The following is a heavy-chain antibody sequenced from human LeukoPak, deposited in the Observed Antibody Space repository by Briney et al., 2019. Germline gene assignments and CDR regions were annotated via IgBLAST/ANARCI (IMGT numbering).Heavy chain of an antibody. CDR3: AREPTYYDFWSGYYTYGMDV. V-gene: IGHV4-59*01. J-gene: IGHJ6*02. CDR1: GGSISSYY. CDR2: IYYSGST. Sequence: SETLSLTCTVSGGSISSYYWSWIRQPPGTGLEWIGYIYYSGSTNYNPSLRSRVTISVDTSKIQFSLKLSSVTAADTAVYYCAREPTYYDFWSGYYTYGMDVWGQGTTVTVSS. D-gene: IGHD3-3*01.